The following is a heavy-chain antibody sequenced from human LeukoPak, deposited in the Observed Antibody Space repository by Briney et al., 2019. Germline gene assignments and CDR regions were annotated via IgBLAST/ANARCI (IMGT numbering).Heavy chain of an antibody. CDR2: MYYSGST. V-gene: IGHV4-39*01. Sequence: SETLSLTCIVSVGSIPGSSYYWGSIRQPPGKGLEWIGSMYYSGSTYYNPSLKSRLTISVDTSKNQFSLKLTSVTAADTAVYYCASQYYDNTGYYYFDYWGQGTLVTVSS. CDR1: VGSIPGSSYY. CDR3: ASQYYDNTGYYYFDY. J-gene: IGHJ4*02. D-gene: IGHD3-22*01.